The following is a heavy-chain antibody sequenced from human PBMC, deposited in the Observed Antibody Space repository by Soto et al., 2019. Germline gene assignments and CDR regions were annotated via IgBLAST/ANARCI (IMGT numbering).Heavy chain of an antibody. V-gene: IGHV1-69*01. Sequence: QVQLVQSGAEVKKPGSSVKVSCKASGGTFSSYAISWVRQAPGQGLEWMGGIIPIFGTANYAQKFQGRVTITPDESTSKAYMELSSLSSEDTAVYYCARDQVDIVATSEGYYYGMDVWSQGTTVMVSS. CDR2: IIPIFGTA. CDR3: ARDQVDIVATSEGYYYGMDV. D-gene: IGHD5-12*01. CDR1: GGTFSSYA. J-gene: IGHJ6*02.